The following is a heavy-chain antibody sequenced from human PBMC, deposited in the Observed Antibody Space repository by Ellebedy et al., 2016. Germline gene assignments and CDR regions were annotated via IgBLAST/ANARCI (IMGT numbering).Heavy chain of an antibody. Sequence: GGSLRLSXAASGFTFDDYAMSWVRQAPGKGLEWVSAISGSGGSTYYADSVKGRFTISRDNSKNTLYLQMNSLRAEDTAVYYCARESSGWYLSSAWYFDLWGRGTLVTVSS. CDR3: ARESSGWYLSSAWYFDL. D-gene: IGHD6-19*01. V-gene: IGHV3-23*01. CDR2: ISGSGGST. J-gene: IGHJ2*01. CDR1: GFTFDDYA.